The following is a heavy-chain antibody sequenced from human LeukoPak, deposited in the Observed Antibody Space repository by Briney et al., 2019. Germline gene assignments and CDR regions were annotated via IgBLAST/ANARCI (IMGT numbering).Heavy chain of an antibody. CDR3: ARDQYSSSWPYYYYYGMDV. V-gene: IGHV3-33*01. J-gene: IGHJ6*02. D-gene: IGHD6-13*01. CDR2: IWYDGSNK. CDR1: GFTFSSYG. Sequence: GGSLRLSCAASGFTFSSYGMHWVRQAPGKGLEWVAVIWYDGSNKYYADSVKGRFTISRDNSKNTLYLQMNSLRAEDTGVYYCARDQYSSSWPYYYYYGMDVWGQGTTVTVSS.